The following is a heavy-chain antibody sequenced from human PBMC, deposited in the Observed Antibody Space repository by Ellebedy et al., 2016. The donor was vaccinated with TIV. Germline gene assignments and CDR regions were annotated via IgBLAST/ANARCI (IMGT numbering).Heavy chain of an antibody. CDR2: THYSGNN. D-gene: IGHD6-19*01. J-gene: IGHJ4*02. CDR3: ARVRGWWFDY. CDR1: GASIRDYY. V-gene: IGHV4-59*12. Sequence: MPSETLSLTCTVSGASIRDYYWTWIRQPPGKGLEWIAYTHYSGNNNYNPSLKSRVTISVDTSKNQFSLNLNSLTAADTAFYYCARVRGWWFDYWGQGTLVTVSS.